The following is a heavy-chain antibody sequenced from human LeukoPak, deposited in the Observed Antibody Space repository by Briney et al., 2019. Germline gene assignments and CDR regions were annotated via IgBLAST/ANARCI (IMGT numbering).Heavy chain of an antibody. CDR3: ARRGSSWYVGY. V-gene: IGHV5-51*01. J-gene: IGHJ4*02. D-gene: IGHD6-13*01. CDR1: GYRFTTYW. CDR2: IYPGDSDT. Sequence: GESLKISCKGSGYRFTTYWIGWVRQVPGKGLEWMGIIYPGDSDTRYSPSFQGQVTISADKSISTAYLQWSSLKASDTAMYYCARRGSSWYVGYWGQGTLVTVSS.